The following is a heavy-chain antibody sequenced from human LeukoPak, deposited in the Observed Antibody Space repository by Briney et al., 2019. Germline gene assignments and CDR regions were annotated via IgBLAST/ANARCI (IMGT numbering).Heavy chain of an antibody. CDR2: IYYSGST. CDR3: ARLSIAALKGFDY. V-gene: IGHV4-39*07. Sequence: PSETLSLTCTVSGGSISSSSYYWGWIRQPPGKGLEWIGSIYYSGSTYYNPSLKSRVTISVDTSKNQFSLKLSSVTAADTAVYYCARLSIAALKGFDYWGQGTLVTVSS. J-gene: IGHJ4*02. CDR1: GGSISSSSYY. D-gene: IGHD6-6*01.